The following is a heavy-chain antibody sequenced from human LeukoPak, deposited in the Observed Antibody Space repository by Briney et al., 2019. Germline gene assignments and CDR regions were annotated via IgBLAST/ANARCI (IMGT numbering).Heavy chain of an antibody. CDR1: GGSFSGYY. Sequence: PSETLSLTCAVYGGSFSGYYWSWIRQPPGKGLEWIGEISHNGSTNYNPSLKSRVTISVDTSKNQFSLRLSSVTAADTAVYYCAYGDRGLDYWGKGTLVTVSS. CDR2: ISHNGST. CDR3: AYGDRGLDY. J-gene: IGHJ4*02. D-gene: IGHD4-17*01. V-gene: IGHV4-34*01.